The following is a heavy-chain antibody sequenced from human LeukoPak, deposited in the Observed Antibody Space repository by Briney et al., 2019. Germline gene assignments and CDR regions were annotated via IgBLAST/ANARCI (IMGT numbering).Heavy chain of an antibody. Sequence: SETLSLTCTVSGDSISTYYWSWIRQPPGKGLEWIGYISNSVYTNYNPSLTSRVTMSVDTSKNQFSPKLTSVAAADTAVYYCAKHARSDYANAKFDYWGQGALVTVSS. CDR3: AKHARSDYANAKFDY. CDR2: ISNSVYT. J-gene: IGHJ4*02. V-gene: IGHV4-59*08. D-gene: IGHD6-25*01. CDR1: GDSISTYY.